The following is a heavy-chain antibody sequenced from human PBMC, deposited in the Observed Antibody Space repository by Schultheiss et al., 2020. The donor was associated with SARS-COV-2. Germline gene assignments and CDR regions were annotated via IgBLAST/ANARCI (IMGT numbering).Heavy chain of an antibody. D-gene: IGHD1-26*01. J-gene: IGHJ4*02. CDR3: ARDRGATPLFGY. V-gene: IGHV3-15*01. CDR2: IKSKTDGGTT. CDR1: GFSFSDHY. Sequence: GGSLRLSCAASGFSFSDHYMTWIRQAPGKGLEWVGRIKSKTDGGTTDYAAPVKGRFTISRDDSKNTLYLQMNSLKTEDTAVYYCARDRGATPLFGYWGQGTLVTVSS.